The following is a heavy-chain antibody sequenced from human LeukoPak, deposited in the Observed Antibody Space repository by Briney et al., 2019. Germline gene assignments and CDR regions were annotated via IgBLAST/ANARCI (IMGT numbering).Heavy chain of an antibody. CDR3: ARSCSGGSCKNWFDP. D-gene: IGHD2-15*01. CDR2: IYYSGDT. J-gene: IGHJ5*02. Sequence: SETLSLTCTVSGGSISSYYWSWIRQPPGKGLEWIGYIYYSGDTNYNPSLQSRVTISVDTSKNQFSLKLSSLTAADTAVYYCARSCSGGSCKNWFDPWGQGTLVTVSS. CDR1: GGSISSYY. V-gene: IGHV4-59*01.